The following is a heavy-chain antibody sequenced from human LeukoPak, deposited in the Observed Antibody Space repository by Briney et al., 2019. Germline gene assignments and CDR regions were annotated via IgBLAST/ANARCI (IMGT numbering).Heavy chain of an antibody. J-gene: IGHJ4*02. D-gene: IGHD4-11*01. V-gene: IGHV3-66*01. Sequence: GGSLRLSCEVSGVTVTSSYMSWVRQAPGKGLEWVSVIYSGGDTYHADSVKGRCTVSRDISKNTLYLQMNSLRAEDTAVYYCARGNTGYNSNWGRDFDCWGQGTLVTVSS. CDR2: IYSGGDT. CDR3: ARGNTGYNSNWGRDFDC. CDR1: GVTVTSSY.